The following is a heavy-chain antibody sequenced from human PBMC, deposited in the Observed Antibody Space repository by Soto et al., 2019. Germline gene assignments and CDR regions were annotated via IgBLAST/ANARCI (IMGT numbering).Heavy chain of an antibody. CDR2: IYYTGST. Sequence: QVQLQESGPGLVKPSETLSLTCNVSGGSISSHYWSWIRQPPGKGLEWIGYIYYTGSTNYNPSLKSRVSISVDTSNNQFSLRLRSVTAADTAVYYYARPDNYFFYMDVWGKGTTVTVSS. V-gene: IGHV4-59*08. J-gene: IGHJ6*03. CDR1: GGSISSHY. CDR3: ARPDNYFFYMDV.